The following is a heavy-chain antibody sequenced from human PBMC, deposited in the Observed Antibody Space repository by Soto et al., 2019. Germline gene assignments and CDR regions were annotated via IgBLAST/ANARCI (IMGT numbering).Heavy chain of an antibody. V-gene: IGHV1-18*04. CDR2: ISAHNGNR. D-gene: IGHD2-8*01. J-gene: IGHJ5*02. Sequence: ASVKVSCKASGYKFTSYGISWVRQAPGQGLEWKGWISAHNGNRIYAQKVQDRVTMTTDTYTSTAYMDLRSLTSDDTAVYYCAMTYVPGFCNNGLCPDFTSLGQGALVTVSS. CDR1: GYKFTSYG. CDR3: AMTYVPGFCNNGLCPDFTS.